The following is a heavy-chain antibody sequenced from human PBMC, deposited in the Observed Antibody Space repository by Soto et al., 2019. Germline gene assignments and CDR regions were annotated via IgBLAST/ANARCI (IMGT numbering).Heavy chain of an antibody. V-gene: IGHV3-74*01. D-gene: IGHD5-18*01. Sequence: GGSLRLSCAASGFTFSTSAVTWVRQAPGKGLMWISRILNDGTTTNYADSVKGRFTVSRDNAKKTMSLQMNNLRAEDTAVYYCATWRGGYTYGLDHWGQGTPVTVSS. CDR3: ATWRGGYTYGLDH. CDR2: ILNDGTTT. J-gene: IGHJ4*02. CDR1: GFTFSTSA.